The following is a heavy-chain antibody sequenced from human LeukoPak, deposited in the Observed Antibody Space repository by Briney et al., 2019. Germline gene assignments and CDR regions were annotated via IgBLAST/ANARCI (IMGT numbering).Heavy chain of an antibody. CDR3: ARGLGPLAYSSSWYSWFDP. V-gene: IGHV4-59*12. J-gene: IGHJ5*02. CDR1: GGSISSYY. D-gene: IGHD6-13*01. CDR2: IYYSGST. Sequence: PSETLSLTCTVSGGSISSYYWSWIRQPPGKGLEWIGYIYYSGSTNYNPSLKSRVTISVDTSKNQFSLKLSSVTAADTAVYYCARGLGPLAYSSSWYSWFDPWGQGTLVTVSS.